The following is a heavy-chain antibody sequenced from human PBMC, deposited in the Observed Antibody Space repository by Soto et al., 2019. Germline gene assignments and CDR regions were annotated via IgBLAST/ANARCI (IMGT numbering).Heavy chain of an antibody. CDR2: ISYDGSNK. J-gene: IGHJ4*02. D-gene: IGHD1-26*01. Sequence: PGGTLRLSCAASGFTFSSYGMHWVRQAPGKGLEWVAVISYDGSNKYYADSVKGRFTISRDNSKNTLYLQMNSLRAEDTAVYYCAKSHSGSYYGNFMDSWGQGTLVTVSS. CDR1: GFTFSSYG. CDR3: AKSHSGSYYGNFMDS. V-gene: IGHV3-30*18.